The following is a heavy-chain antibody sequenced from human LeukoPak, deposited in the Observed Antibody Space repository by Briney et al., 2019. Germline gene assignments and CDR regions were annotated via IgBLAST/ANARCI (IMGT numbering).Heavy chain of an antibody. CDR2: IDPNSGAT. J-gene: IGHJ5*02. Sequence: ASVKVSCKASGYTFTDYYIHWVRQAPEQGLEWMGWIDPNSGATNYAQNFQGRVTMTRDTSISTAYMERSRLRTDDTAFYYCARTGTPTADWFDPWGQGTLVTVSS. D-gene: IGHD1-1*01. CDR3: ARTGTPTADWFDP. V-gene: IGHV1-2*02. CDR1: GYTFTDYY.